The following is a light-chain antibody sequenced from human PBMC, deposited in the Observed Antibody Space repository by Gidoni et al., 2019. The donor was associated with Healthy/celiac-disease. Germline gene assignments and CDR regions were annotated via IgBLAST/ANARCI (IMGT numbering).Light chain of an antibody. J-gene: IGKJ2*01. CDR3: QPSYSTPRT. CDR2: AAS. CDR1: QSISSY. V-gene: IGKV1-39*01. Sequence: DIQMTQSPSSLSASVGDRVTITCRASQSISSYLNWYQQKPGKAPKLLIYAASSLQSGVPSRFSGSGSGADFTLTIRSLQPEDFATYYCQPSYSTPRTFGQGTKLEIQ.